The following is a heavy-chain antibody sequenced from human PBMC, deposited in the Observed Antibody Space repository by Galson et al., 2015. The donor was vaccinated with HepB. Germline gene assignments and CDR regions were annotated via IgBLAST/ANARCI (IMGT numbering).Heavy chain of an antibody. CDR1: GGSINYYY. J-gene: IGHJ4*02. V-gene: IGHV4-59*12. CDR2: ISDSGTT. Sequence: TVSGGSINYYYWSWIRQSPGRGLEWIGYISDSGTTNYHPSLKSRVTMSVDTSKNQFSLKLSSVTAADTAVYFCARVEQQLVSYWGQGTLVTVSS. CDR3: ARVEQQLVSY. D-gene: IGHD6-13*01.